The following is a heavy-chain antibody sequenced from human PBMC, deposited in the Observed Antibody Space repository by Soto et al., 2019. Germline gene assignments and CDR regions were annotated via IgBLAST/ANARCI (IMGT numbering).Heavy chain of an antibody. D-gene: IGHD4-17*01. CDR2: ISSSSSTI. J-gene: IGHJ6*02. CDR3: ARDPNDYGDYDYYYYGMDV. V-gene: IGHV3-48*01. CDR1: GFTFSSYS. Sequence: EVQLVESGGGLVQPGGSLRLSCAASGFTFSSYSMNWVRQAPGKGLEWVSYISSSSSTIYYADSVKGRFTISRDNAKNSLDLQMNSLRAEDTAVYYCARDPNDYGDYDYYYYGMDVWGQGTTVTVSS.